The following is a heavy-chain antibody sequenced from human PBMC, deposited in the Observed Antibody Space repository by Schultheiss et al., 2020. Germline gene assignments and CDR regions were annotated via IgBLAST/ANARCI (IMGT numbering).Heavy chain of an antibody. CDR2: IYTSGST. Sequence: LETLSLTCAVYGGSFSGYYWSWIRQPAGKGLEWIGRIYTSGSTNYNPSLKSRVTISVDTSKNQFSLKLSSVTAADTAVYYCARDDYGDGYFDYWGQGTLVTVSS. CDR1: GGSFSGYY. D-gene: IGHD4-17*01. J-gene: IGHJ4*02. CDR3: ARDDYGDGYFDY. V-gene: IGHV4-4*07.